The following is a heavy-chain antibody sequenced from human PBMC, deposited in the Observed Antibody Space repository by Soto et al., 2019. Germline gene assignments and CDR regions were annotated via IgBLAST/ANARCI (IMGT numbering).Heavy chain of an antibody. Sequence: XSVKVSCNASGYTFTSYAIHLVRHSPGQRLEWMGWINAGNGNTKYSQKFQGRVTITRDTSASTAYMELSSLRSEDTAVYYCAKQRASSWLYNWFDPWGQGTLVTVSS. J-gene: IGHJ5*02. CDR2: INAGNGNT. CDR3: AKQRASSWLYNWFDP. V-gene: IGHV1-3*01. CDR1: GYTFTSYA. D-gene: IGHD6-13*01.